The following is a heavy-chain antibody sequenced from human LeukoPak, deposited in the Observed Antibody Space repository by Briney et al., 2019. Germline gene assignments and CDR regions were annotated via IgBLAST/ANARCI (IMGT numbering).Heavy chain of an antibody. J-gene: IGHJ4*02. CDR2: INPNSGGT. CDR1: GHTFTGYY. CDR3: ARVGAFRFHGDYIGY. Sequence: EASVKVSCKASGHTFTGYYMHWVRQAPGQGLEWMGWINPNSGGTNYAQKFQGRVTMTRDTSISTAYMELSRLRSDDTAVYYCARVGAFRFHGDYIGYWGQGTLVTVSS. V-gene: IGHV1-2*02. D-gene: IGHD4-17*01.